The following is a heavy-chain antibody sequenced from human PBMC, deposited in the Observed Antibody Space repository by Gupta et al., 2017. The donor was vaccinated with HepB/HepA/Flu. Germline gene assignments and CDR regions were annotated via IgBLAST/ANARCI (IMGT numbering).Heavy chain of an antibody. Sequence: EVQLVQSGAEVKAPGESLKISCKGSGYIFSNSWIGWVRQMPGRGLEWMGIIYPGDSDTRYSPSFQGQVTNSADKSISTAYVQWSSLKASDTAMYYCARRRSGTYLDYWGQGTLVTVSS. CDR3: ARRRSGTYLDY. CDR2: IYPGDSDT. CDR1: GYIFSNSW. V-gene: IGHV5-51*01. D-gene: IGHD1-26*01. J-gene: IGHJ4*02.